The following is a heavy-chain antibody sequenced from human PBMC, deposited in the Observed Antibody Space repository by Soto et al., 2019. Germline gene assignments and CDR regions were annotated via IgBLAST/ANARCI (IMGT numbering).Heavy chain of an antibody. CDR3: TTLYYDFWSGYSAGFYYYGMDV. CDR1: GFTFSNAW. D-gene: IGHD3-3*01. Sequence: EVQLVESGGGLVKPGGSLRLSCAASGFTFSNAWVNWVRQAPGKGLEWVGRIKSKTDGGTTDYAAPVKGRFTISRDDSKNTLYLQMNSLKTEDTAVYYCTTLYYDFWSGYSAGFYYYGMDVWGQGTTVTVSS. J-gene: IGHJ6*02. V-gene: IGHV3-15*07. CDR2: IKSKTDGGTT.